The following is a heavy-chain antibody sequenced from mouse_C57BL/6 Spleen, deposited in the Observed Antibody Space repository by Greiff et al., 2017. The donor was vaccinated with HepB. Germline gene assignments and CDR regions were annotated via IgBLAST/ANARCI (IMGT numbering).Heavy chain of an antibody. CDR2: ISSGGDYT. Sequence: EVKLVESGEGLVKPGGSLKLSCAASGFTFSSYAMSWVRQTPEKRLEWVAYISSGGDYTYYADTVKGRFTISRDNARNTLYMQMSSLKSEDTAMYYCTRDAYDSLFAYWGQGTMVTVSA. J-gene: IGHJ3*01. D-gene: IGHD2-4*01. V-gene: IGHV5-9-1*02. CDR1: GFTFSSYA. CDR3: TRDAYDSLFAY.